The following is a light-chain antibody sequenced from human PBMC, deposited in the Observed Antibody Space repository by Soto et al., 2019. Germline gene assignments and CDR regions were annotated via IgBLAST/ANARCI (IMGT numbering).Light chain of an antibody. CDR2: GAS. J-gene: IGKJ2*02. Sequence: EIVLTQSPGTLSLSPGERATLSCRASQSVSSSYLAWYQQKPGQAPRLLIYGASTRASDIPDRFSGSGSGTDFTLYISRLEPEDFAVYYCQQYGSSPCTFGQGTKVDIK. CDR1: QSVSSSY. CDR3: QQYGSSPCT. V-gene: IGKV3-20*01.